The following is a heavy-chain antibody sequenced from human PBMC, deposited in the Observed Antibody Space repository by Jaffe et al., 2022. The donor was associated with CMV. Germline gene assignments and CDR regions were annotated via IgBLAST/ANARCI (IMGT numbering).Heavy chain of an antibody. CDR2: ISAYNGNT. Sequence: QVQLVQSGAEVKKPGASVKVSCKASGYTFTSYGISWVRQAPGQGLEWMGWISAYNGNTNYAQKLQGRVTMTTDTSTSTAYMELRSLRSDDTAVYYCARDASGEGYSYGWRAFDIWGQGTMVTVSS. V-gene: IGHV1-18*04. CDR1: GYTFTSYG. CDR3: ARDASGEGYSYGWRAFDI. D-gene: IGHD5-18*01. J-gene: IGHJ3*02.